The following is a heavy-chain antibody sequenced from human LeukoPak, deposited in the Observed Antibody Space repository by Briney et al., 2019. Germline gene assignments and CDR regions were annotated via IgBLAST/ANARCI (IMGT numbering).Heavy chain of an antibody. D-gene: IGHD6-6*01. CDR2: IYPGDSDT. J-gene: IGHJ4*02. Sequence: GESLKISWKGSGYSFSSYWIGWARQMPGKGLEWMGIIYPGDSDTRYSPSFQGQVTISADKSTSTAYLLWSSLKASDTAMYYCARQTRSITPRDFDYWGQGTLATVSS. V-gene: IGHV5-51*01. CDR1: GYSFSSYW. CDR3: ARQTRSITPRDFDY.